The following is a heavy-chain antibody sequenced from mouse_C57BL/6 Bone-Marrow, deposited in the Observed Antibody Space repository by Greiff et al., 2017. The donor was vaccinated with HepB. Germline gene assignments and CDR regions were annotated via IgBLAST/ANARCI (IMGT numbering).Heavy chain of an antibody. CDR1: GYTFTSYW. CDR2: IDPSDSYT. Sequence: QVHVKQPGAELVMPGASVKLSCKASGYTFTSYWMHWVKQRPGQGLEWIGEIDPSDSYTNYNQKFKGKSTLTVDKSSSTAYMQLSSLTSEDSAVYYCARLGDYYGSSSWYFDYWGQGTTLTVSS. D-gene: IGHD1-1*01. CDR3: ARLGDYYGSSSWYFDY. V-gene: IGHV1-69*01. J-gene: IGHJ2*01.